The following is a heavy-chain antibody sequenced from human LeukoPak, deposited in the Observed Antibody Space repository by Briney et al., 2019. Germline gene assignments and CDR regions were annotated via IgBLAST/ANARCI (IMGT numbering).Heavy chain of an antibody. CDR1: GFSFSNYW. D-gene: IGHD6-13*01. CDR2: INSDGNST. J-gene: IGHJ4*02. Sequence: GGSLRLSCAASGFSFSNYWMHWVRQGPGKGLVWVSRINSDGNSTSYADSVKGRFTISRDNAKNTLYLQMNSLRAEDTAVYYCARDRSISAAGDTYWGQGTLVTVSS. V-gene: IGHV3-74*01. CDR3: ARDRSISAAGDTY.